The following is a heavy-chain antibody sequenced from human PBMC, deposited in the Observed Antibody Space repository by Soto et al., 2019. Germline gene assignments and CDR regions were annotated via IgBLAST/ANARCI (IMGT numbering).Heavy chain of an antibody. V-gene: IGHV4-31*03. Sequence: PSETLSLTCTVSGGSISSGGYYWSWIRQHPGKGLEWIGYIYYSGSTYYNPSLKSRVTISVDTSKNQFSLKLSSVTAADTAVYYCASEAVAGTYYYYYGMDVWGQGTTVTVSS. CDR1: GGSISSGGYY. CDR2: IYYSGST. CDR3: ASEAVAGTYYYYYGMDV. D-gene: IGHD6-19*01. J-gene: IGHJ6*02.